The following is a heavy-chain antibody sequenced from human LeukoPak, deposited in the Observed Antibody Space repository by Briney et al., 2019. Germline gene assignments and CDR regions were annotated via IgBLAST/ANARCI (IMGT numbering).Heavy chain of an antibody. CDR2: ISGSGGST. Sequence: GGSLRLSCAASGFTFSSYAMSWVRQAPGKGLEWVSAISGSGGSTYYADSVKGRFTISRDNSKNTLYLQMNSLRAEDTAVYYCAKDFDYYYDSSAPLGYWGQGTLVTVPS. V-gene: IGHV3-23*01. CDR1: GFTFSSYA. D-gene: IGHD3-22*01. CDR3: AKDFDYYYDSSAPLGY. J-gene: IGHJ4*02.